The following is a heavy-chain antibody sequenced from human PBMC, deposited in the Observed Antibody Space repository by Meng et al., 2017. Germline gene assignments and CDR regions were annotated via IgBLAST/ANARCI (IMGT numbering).Heavy chain of an antibody. CDR2: IYHNGDP. Sequence: GPDLFRPSGTRSFTCGVSGRSISSSNWWSWVRQSPGKGLEWIGQIYHNGDPNYNPSLKSRVLISVDKSKNQFSLRLNSVTAADTAVYYCARDVQMATIWGQGTLVTVFS. CDR1: GRSISSSNW. V-gene: IGHV4-4*02. J-gene: IGHJ4*02. D-gene: IGHD5-24*01. CDR3: ARDVQMATI.